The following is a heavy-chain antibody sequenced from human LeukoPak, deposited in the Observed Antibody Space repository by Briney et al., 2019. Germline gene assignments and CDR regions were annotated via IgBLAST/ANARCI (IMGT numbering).Heavy chain of an antibody. CDR3: ARDLAYSSGCFDY. D-gene: IGHD6-19*01. J-gene: IGHJ4*02. V-gene: IGHV3-20*04. CDR1: GFTFDDYG. Sequence: GGSLRLSCAASGFTFDDYGMSWVRQAPGRGLEWVSGINWNGGSAGYADSVKGRFTISRDNAKNSLYLQMNSLRAEDTALYYCARDLAYSSGCFDYWGQGTLVTVSS. CDR2: INWNGGSA.